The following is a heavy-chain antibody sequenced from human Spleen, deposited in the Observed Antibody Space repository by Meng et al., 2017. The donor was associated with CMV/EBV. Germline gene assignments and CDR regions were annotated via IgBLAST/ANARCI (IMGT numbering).Heavy chain of an antibody. CDR3: ASGYCSSTSCSYDAFDI. V-gene: IGHV3-11*01. CDR1: GFTFSDYY. CDR2: ISSSGSTI. J-gene: IGHJ3*02. Sequence: GGSLRLSCAASGFTFSDYYMSWIRQAPGKGLEWVSYISSSGSTIYYADSVKGRFTISRDNAKNSLYLQMNILRAEDTAVYYCASGYCSSTSCSYDAFDIWGQGTMVTVSS. D-gene: IGHD2-2*01.